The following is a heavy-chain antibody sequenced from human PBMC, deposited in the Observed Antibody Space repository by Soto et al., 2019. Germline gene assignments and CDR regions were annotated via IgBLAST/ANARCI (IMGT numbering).Heavy chain of an antibody. D-gene: IGHD3-9*01. V-gene: IGHV3-9*01. Sequence: EVQLVESGGGLEQPGRSLRLSCAASGFTFDDYALHWVRQGPGKGLEWVSGISWNSGTMGYADSVKGRFTISRDNAKNSLYLEMNSLRAEDTALYYCAKGTSRYYYYNIDVWGTGTTVTVSS. CDR3: AKGTSRYYYYNIDV. CDR1: GFTFDDYA. CDR2: ISWNSGTM. J-gene: IGHJ6*03.